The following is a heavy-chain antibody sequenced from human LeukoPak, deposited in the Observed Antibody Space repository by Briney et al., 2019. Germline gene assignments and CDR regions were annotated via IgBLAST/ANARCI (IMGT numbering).Heavy chain of an antibody. Sequence: SETLSLTCTVSGGSISSVSYYWSWIRQHPGKGLEWIGYIYYSGSTFYNPSLKSRVTISVDTSKNQFSLKLSSVTAADTAVYYCARGTVTTGDYWGQGTLVTVSS. CDR2: IYYSGST. J-gene: IGHJ4*02. D-gene: IGHD4-17*01. CDR3: ARGTVTTGDY. V-gene: IGHV4-31*03. CDR1: GGSISSVSYY.